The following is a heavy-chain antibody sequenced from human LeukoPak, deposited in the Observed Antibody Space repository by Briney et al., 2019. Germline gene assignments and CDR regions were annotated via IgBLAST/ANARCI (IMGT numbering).Heavy chain of an antibody. D-gene: IGHD2-8*01. CDR1: GFSFSDSA. J-gene: IGHJ4*02. Sequence: GGSLKLSCAASGFSFSDSALHWVRQAPGKGLEWVGRIRSKAKSYATAYGASLKDRFIISRDDSKNMAYLQMNSLEIEDTAIYYCTRPAFMYGTVIGGADFWGQGILVTVSS. CDR3: TRPAFMYGTVIGGADF. V-gene: IGHV3-73*01. CDR2: IRSKAKSYAT.